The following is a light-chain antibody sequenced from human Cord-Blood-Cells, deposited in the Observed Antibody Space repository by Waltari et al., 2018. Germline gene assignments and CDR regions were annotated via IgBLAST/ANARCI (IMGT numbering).Light chain of an antibody. CDR2: WAS. CDR3: QQYYSTPLT. CDR1: QSVLYSSNNKNY. Sequence: DIVMTQSPDSLAVSLGERATINCKSSQSVLYSSNNKNYLAWYHQKPGQPPKPLIYWASTRESGVPDRFSGSGSGTDFTLTISSLQAEDVSVYYCQQYYSTPLTFGGGTKVEIK. V-gene: IGKV4-1*01. J-gene: IGKJ4*01.